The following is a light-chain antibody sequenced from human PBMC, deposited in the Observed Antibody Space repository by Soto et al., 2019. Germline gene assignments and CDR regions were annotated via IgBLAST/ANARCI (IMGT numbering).Light chain of an antibody. CDR2: EVS. V-gene: IGLV2-14*01. CDR3: SSHRGSISFYV. J-gene: IGLJ1*01. CDR1: SSDIGAYNY. Sequence: QSVLTQPASVSGSPGQSITISCTGTSSDIGAYNYVSWYQQHPGKAPKLMISEVSNRPSGISIRFSGSKSGNTASLTISGLQAEDEADYYCSSHRGSISFYVFGTGTKATVL.